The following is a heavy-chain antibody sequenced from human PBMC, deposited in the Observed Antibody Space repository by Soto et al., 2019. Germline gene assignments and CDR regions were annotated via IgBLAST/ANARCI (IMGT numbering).Heavy chain of an antibody. D-gene: IGHD4-17*01. CDR2: IYWDDER. V-gene: IGHV2-5*02. J-gene: IGHJ4*02. Sequence: QITLRESGPTRVNPTQTLTLTCTFSGFSLSTSGEGVGWIRQPPGKALEWLALIYWDDERRYSPSLKSRLTIPLDTSKNQVDLTMTNMDPVDTATYGCAHMTTVTTFDYWGLGTLVTVSS. CDR1: GFSLSTSGEG. CDR3: AHMTTVTTFDY.